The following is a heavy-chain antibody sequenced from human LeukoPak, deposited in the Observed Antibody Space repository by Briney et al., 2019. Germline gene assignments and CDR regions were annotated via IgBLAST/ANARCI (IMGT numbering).Heavy chain of an antibody. CDR3: AKGAVRGSGIESYYYYGMDV. D-gene: IGHD3-10*01. Sequence: GGSLRLSCAASGFTFSSYAMIWVRQAPGKGLEGVSAISGSGCSTYYADSVKGRFTISRDNPTNTLYLQMKSLRVEKTAVYYCAKGAVRGSGIESYYYYGMDVWGQGTTVTVSS. CDR1: GFTFSSYA. J-gene: IGHJ6*02. V-gene: IGHV3-23*01. CDR2: ISGSGCST.